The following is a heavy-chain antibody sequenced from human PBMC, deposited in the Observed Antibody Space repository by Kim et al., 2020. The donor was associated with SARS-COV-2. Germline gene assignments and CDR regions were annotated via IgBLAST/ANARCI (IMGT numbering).Heavy chain of an antibody. CDR1: GGSVSSGSYY. CDR2: IYYSGIT. Sequence: SETLSLTCTVSGGSVSSGSYYWSWIRQPPGKGLEWIGYIYYSGITNYNPSLKSRVTISVDTSKNQFSLKLSSVTAADTAVYYCARERIVNTDAFDIWGQGTMVTVSS. J-gene: IGHJ3*02. D-gene: IGHD2-15*01. V-gene: IGHV4-61*01. CDR3: ARERIVNTDAFDI.